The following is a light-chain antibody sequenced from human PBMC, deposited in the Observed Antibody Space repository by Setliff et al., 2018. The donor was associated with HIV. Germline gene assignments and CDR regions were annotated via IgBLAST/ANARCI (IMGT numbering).Light chain of an antibody. CDR2: EVN. V-gene: IGLV2-8*01. CDR1: SSDVGGYDY. J-gene: IGLJ1*01. Sequence: QSALTQPPSASGSPGQSVTISCTGTSSDVGGYDYVSWYQQNPGKAPKLMIHEVNKRPSGVPDRFSGSKSDNTAPLTVSGLQAEDEADYYCSSYAGSNTPSVFGTGTKVTVL. CDR3: SSYAGSNTPSV.